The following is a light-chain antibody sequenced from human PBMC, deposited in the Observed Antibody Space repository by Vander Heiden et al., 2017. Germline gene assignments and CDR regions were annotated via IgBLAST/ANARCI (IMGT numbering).Light chain of an antibody. Sequence: QSALTQPASVALSLGQSTTISCTGTSNDVGNYNRVSLYQQHPGKAPKLIIYDVSERPSGVSDRFSGSKSGNTASLTISGLQAEDEADYYCCPYAGPDTYVFGTVTKVTVL. V-gene: IGLV2-23*02. CDR1: SNDVGNYNR. CDR3: CPYAGPDTYV. J-gene: IGLJ1*01. CDR2: DVS.